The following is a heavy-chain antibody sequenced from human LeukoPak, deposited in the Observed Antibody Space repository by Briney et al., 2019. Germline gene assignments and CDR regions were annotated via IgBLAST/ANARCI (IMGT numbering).Heavy chain of an antibody. CDR1: GGSISSYY. CDR2: IYYSGST. Sequence: PSETLSLTCTVSGGSISSYYWSWIRQPPGKGLEWIGYIYYSGSTNYNPSLKSRVTISVDTSKNQFSLKLSSVTAADTAVYYCARGPPRYTNYYYYMDVWGKGTTVTVSS. V-gene: IGHV4-59*01. CDR3: ARGPPRYTNYYYYMDV. J-gene: IGHJ6*03. D-gene: IGHD2-2*02.